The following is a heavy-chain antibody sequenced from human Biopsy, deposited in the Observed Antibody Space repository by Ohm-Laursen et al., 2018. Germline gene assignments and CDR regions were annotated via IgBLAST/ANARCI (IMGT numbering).Heavy chain of an antibody. CDR2: IYSGDST. V-gene: IGHV3-53*01. CDR3: ARATYSSGHKIDS. D-gene: IGHD6-25*01. J-gene: IGHJ4*02. Sequence: SLRLSCAASGFTFTSYEMSWVRQAPRKGLEWVSVIYSGDSTYYADSVRGRFTISRDESKNTLYLQMNRLRAEDTAVYHCARATYSSGHKIDSWGQGTLVTVSS. CDR1: GFTFTSYE.